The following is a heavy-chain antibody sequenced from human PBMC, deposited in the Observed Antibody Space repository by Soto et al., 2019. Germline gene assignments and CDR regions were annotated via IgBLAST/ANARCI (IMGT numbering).Heavy chain of an antibody. J-gene: IGHJ6*02. CDR3: ARGGSRLRYFDWLFKVVMDYYYYGMDA. CDR2: INHSGST. D-gene: IGHD3-9*01. CDR1: GGSFSGYY. V-gene: IGHV4-34*01. Sequence: QVQLQQWGAGLLKPSETLSLTCAVYGGSFSGYYWSWIRQPPGKGLEWIGEINHSGSTNYNPSLKSRVTLSGATPKTQLSLHLPSLTAADPAVYYWARGGSRLRYFDWLFKVVMDYYYYGMDAWGQGTTVTVSS.